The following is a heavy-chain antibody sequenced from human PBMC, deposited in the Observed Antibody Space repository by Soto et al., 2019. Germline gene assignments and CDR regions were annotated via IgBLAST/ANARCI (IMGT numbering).Heavy chain of an antibody. V-gene: IGHV4-39*01. Sequence: QLQLQESGPGLVKPSETLSLTCTVSGGSISSSSYYWGWIRQPPGKGLEWIGTVSSSGSTYYKPSLRSRVAISVDTSKNQISLKLTCVTAADTAVYYCAGHRTLGGVVINNYYYYKAVWGTGTTVTVSS. CDR2: VSSSGST. J-gene: IGHJ6*03. D-gene: IGHD3-3*01. CDR3: AGHRTLGGVVINNYYYYKAV. CDR1: GGSISSSSYY.